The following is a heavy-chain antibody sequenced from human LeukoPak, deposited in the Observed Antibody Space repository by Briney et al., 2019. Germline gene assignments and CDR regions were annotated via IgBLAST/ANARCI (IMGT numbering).Heavy chain of an antibody. Sequence: GGSLRLSCAASGFTFSSYAMSWVRHAPGKGLVWVSRINRDGSSTTYADSVKGRFTISRDNAKNTLYLQMNSLRAEDTAVYYCARDDWMDYWGQGTLVTVSS. J-gene: IGHJ4*02. CDR2: INRDGSST. CDR1: GFTFSSYA. V-gene: IGHV3-74*01. CDR3: ARDDWMDY. D-gene: IGHD2-21*01.